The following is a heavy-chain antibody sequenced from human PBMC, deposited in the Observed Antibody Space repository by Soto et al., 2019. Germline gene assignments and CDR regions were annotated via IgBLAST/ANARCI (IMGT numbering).Heavy chain of an antibody. Sequence: GSGPTLVNPTQTLTLTCTFSGFSLSTSGMCVSWIRQPPGKALEWLARIDWDDDKYYSTSLKTRLTISKDTSKNQVVLTMTNMDPVDTATYYCAREGIAVAGRVNYYYGMDVWGQGTTVTVSS. CDR2: IDWDDDK. CDR1: GFSLSTSGMC. J-gene: IGHJ6*02. D-gene: IGHD6-19*01. V-gene: IGHV2-70*11. CDR3: AREGIAVAGRVNYYYGMDV.